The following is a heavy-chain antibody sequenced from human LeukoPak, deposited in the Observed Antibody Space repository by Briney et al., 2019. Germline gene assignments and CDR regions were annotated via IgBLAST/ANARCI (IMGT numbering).Heavy chain of an antibody. CDR1: GYTFTGYY. V-gene: IGHV1-2*02. J-gene: IGHJ6*03. Sequence: ASVKVSCKAPGYTFTGYYMHWVRQAPGQGLEWMGWINPNSGGTNYAQKFQGRVTMTRDTSISTAYMELSRLRSDDTAVYYCARDHGGLLWFGELDYYMDVWGKGTTVTVSS. CDR3: ARDHGGLLWFGELDYYMDV. D-gene: IGHD3-10*01. CDR2: INPNSGGT.